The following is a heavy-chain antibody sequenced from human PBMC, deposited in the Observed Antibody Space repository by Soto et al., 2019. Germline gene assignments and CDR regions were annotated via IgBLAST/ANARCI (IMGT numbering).Heavy chain of an antibody. CDR2: IYYSGST. D-gene: IGHD4-4*01. V-gene: IGHV4-59*08. Sequence: QVQLQESGPGLVKPSETLSLTCTVSGGSISSYYWSWIRQPPGKGLEWIGYIYYSGSTNYNPSLKGRVTISVDTSKNQFSLKLSSVTAADTAVYYCARHGLQSSAFDIWGQGTMVTVSS. CDR1: GGSISSYY. J-gene: IGHJ3*02. CDR3: ARHGLQSSAFDI.